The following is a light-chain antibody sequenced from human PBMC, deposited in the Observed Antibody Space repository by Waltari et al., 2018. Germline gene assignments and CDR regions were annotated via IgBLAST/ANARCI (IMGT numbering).Light chain of an antibody. Sequence: DIQMTQSPASLSASVGDRVDITCQATRDITNFLSWFQQKSGRTPRLLIYEASILDTGVPSRFSGRGSGTHFTLTINDVQPEDSATYFCQQYDDVPITFGQVTRQDI. CDR2: EAS. CDR3: QQYDDVPIT. J-gene: IGKJ5*01. CDR1: RDITNF. V-gene: IGKV1-33*01.